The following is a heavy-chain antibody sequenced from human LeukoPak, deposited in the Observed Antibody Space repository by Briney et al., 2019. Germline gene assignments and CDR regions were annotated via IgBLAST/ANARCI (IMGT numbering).Heavy chain of an antibody. CDR3: ATGGNFYYSH. J-gene: IGHJ1*01. CDR2: AYGDGSSQ. V-gene: IGHV3-33*08. CDR1: GFIVSGDF. D-gene: IGHD4-11*01. Sequence: GGSLRLSCAASGFIVSGDFMSWVRQAPGKGLEWVAVAYGDGSSQYYADSVKGRFSISKDISKNTLSLQMNSLRAEDTAVYSCATGGNFYYSHWGQGTLVTVSS.